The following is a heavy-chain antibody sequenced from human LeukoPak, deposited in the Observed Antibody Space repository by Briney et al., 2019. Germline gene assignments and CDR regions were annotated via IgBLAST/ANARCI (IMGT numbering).Heavy chain of an antibody. CDR2: IIPIIGTA. CDR1: GGTFSSYA. Sequence: ASVKVSCKASGGTFSSYAISWVRQAPGQGLEWMGRIIPIIGTANYAQKFQGRVTITTDESTSTAYMELSSLRSEDTAVYYCASNGDHSNYLNWFDPWGQGTLVTVSS. V-gene: IGHV1-69*05. D-gene: IGHD4-11*01. J-gene: IGHJ5*02. CDR3: ASNGDHSNYLNWFDP.